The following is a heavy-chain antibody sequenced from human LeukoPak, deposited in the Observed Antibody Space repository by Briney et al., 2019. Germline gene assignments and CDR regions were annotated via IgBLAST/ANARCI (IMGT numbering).Heavy chain of an antibody. V-gene: IGHV1-46*01. J-gene: IGHJ4*02. CDR1: GYTFTSYY. CDR3: ARGLITFGGDRYYFDY. Sequence: ASVKVSCTASGYTFTSYYMHWVRQAPGQGLEWMGLINPSGGSTSYAQKFQGRVTMTRDTSTSTVYMELSSLRSEDTAVYYCARGLITFGGDRYYFDYWGQGTLVTVSS. CDR2: INPSGGST. D-gene: IGHD3-16*01.